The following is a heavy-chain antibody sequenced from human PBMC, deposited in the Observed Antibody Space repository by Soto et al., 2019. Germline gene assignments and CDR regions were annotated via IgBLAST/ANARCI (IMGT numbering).Heavy chain of an antibody. CDR2: IYSSGTT. Sequence: QVQLQESGPGLVKPSETLSLTCTVSGGSISSLHWNWIRQPPGKGLEWIGYIYSSGTTNYNPSLKSRVTISVDTSRNQFSLRLRSVTAADTAVYYCASAPNCDYVLFNWGQGTLVTVSS. V-gene: IGHV4-4*08. CDR3: ASAPNCDYVLFN. CDR1: GGSISSLH. J-gene: IGHJ4*02. D-gene: IGHD4-17*01.